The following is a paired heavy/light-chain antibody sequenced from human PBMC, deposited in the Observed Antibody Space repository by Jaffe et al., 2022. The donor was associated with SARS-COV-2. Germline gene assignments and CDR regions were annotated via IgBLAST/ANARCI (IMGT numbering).Heavy chain of an antibody. Sequence: EVYLLESGGGLVQPGGSLRLSCAASGFTLNTYGMNWVRQAPGKGLEWVSGISASGYSTYYTDSVKGRFTISRDTSKNTLYLQMNSLRAEDTALYYCAKCDGHTYYYGFDYWGQGTLVTVSS. J-gene: IGHJ4*02. CDR1: GFTLNTYG. CDR3: AKCDGHTYYYGFDY. V-gene: IGHV3-23*01. CDR2: ISASGYST. D-gene: IGHD3-22*01.
Light chain of an antibody. J-gene: IGLJ1*01. V-gene: IGLV1-47*01. CDR3: AAWDDSLSNYV. Sequence: QSVLTQPPSASGTPGQRVAISCSGSGSNIGSNSVYWYQQLPGAAPKLLIYRNNQRPSGVPDRFSGSKSGTSASLAISGLRSEDEADYYCAAWDDSLSNYVFGTGTNVNVL. CDR1: GSNIGSNS. CDR2: RNN.